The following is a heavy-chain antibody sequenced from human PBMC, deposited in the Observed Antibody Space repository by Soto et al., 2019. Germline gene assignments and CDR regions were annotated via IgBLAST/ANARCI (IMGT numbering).Heavy chain of an antibody. Sequence: SETLSLTCAVYGGSFSGYYWSWIRQPPGKGLEWIGEINHSGSTNYNPSLKSRVTISVDTSKNQFSLKLSSVTAADTAVYYCARESMAVAGTGWFDPWGQGTLVTSPQ. D-gene: IGHD6-19*01. CDR3: ARESMAVAGTGWFDP. J-gene: IGHJ5*02. V-gene: IGHV4-34*01. CDR2: INHSGST. CDR1: GGSFSGYY.